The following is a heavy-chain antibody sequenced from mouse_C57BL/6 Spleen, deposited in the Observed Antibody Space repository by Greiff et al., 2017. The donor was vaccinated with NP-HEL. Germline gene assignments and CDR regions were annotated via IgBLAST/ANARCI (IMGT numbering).Heavy chain of an antibody. CDR1: GFNIKDYY. CDR3: ARAPHGYTCYAMDY. J-gene: IGHJ4*01. D-gene: IGHD2-2*01. CDR2: IDPEDGET. Sequence: VQLQQSGAELVKPGASVKLSCTASGFNIKDYYMHWVKQRTEQGLEWIGRIDPEDGETKYAAKFKGKVTITGDNASNTPYLQLSSLTSEDTAVYYCARAPHGYTCYAMDYWGQGTSVTVSS. V-gene: IGHV14-2*01.